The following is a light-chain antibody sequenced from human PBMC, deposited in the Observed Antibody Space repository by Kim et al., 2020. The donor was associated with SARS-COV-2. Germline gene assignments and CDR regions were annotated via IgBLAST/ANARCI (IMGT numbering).Light chain of an antibody. Sequence: DIEMTQSPATLSVSPGGRATLSCRASQSVSSHLAWYQQKRGQAPRLLLYGASARPTGVPARFSVSGSGTEFTLTISSLQSEDFANYYCQQYDKWPRTFGQGTKVDIK. CDR3: QQYDKWPRT. CDR1: QSVSSH. CDR2: GAS. V-gene: IGKV3-15*01. J-gene: IGKJ1*01.